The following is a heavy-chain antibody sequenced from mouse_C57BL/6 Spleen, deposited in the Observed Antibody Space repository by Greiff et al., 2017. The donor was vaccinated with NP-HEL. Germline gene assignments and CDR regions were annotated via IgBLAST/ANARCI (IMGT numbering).Heavy chain of an antibody. D-gene: IGHD1-1*01. CDR2: IWGVGST. CDR3: ASGHYYGSSYGAMDY. Sequence: VQLVESGPGLVAPSQSLSITCTVSGFSLTSYGVDWVRQSPGKGLEWLGVIWGVGSTNYNSALKSRLSISKDNSKSQVFLKMNSLQTDDTAMYYCASGHYYGSSYGAMDYWGQGTSVTVSS. CDR1: GFSLTSYG. J-gene: IGHJ4*01. V-gene: IGHV2-6*01.